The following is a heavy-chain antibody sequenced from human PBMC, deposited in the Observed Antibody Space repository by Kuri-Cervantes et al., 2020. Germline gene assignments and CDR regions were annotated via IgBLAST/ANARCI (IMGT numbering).Heavy chain of an antibody. D-gene: IGHD3-10*01. CDR3: ARGFQMVRGAYLRGRPYFQH. J-gene: IGHJ1*01. V-gene: IGHV4-38-2*01. CDR2: IYYSGST. CDR1: GYSISSGYY. Sequence: GSLRLSCAVSGYSISSGYYWCWIRQPPGKGLEWIGSIYYSGSTCYNPSLKSRVTISVDTSKNQFSLKLSSVTAADTAVYYCARGFQMVRGAYLRGRPYFQHWGQGTLVTVSS.